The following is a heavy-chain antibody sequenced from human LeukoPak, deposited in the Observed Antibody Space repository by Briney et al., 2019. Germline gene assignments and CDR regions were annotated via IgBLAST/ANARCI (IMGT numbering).Heavy chain of an antibody. J-gene: IGHJ5*02. CDR1: GYTFTSYY. V-gene: IGHV1-2*02. D-gene: IGHD6-6*01. Sequence: ASVKVSCKASGYTFTSYYMHWVRQAPGQGLEWMGWINPNSGGTNYAQKFQGRVTMTRDTSISTAYMELSRLRSDDTAVYYCARAKGGIAARPPVGFDPWGQGTLVTVSS. CDR3: ARAKGGIAARPPVGFDP. CDR2: INPNSGGT.